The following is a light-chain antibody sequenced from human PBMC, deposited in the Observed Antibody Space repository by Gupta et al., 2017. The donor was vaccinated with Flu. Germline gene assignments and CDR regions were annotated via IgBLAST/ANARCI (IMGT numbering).Light chain of an antibody. CDR1: SSAVGGNNY. Sequence: QSALTQPASVSGSPGQSITISCTGTSSAVGGNNYVSWYQQHPGKAPNLMIYEVSNRPSGVPHRFSGSNSGTTAALTTAGLQAEEEADYYCSSHTSSSTLCVFGTGTKVTVL. V-gene: IGLV2-14*01. CDR2: EVS. J-gene: IGLJ1*01. CDR3: SSHTSSSTLCV.